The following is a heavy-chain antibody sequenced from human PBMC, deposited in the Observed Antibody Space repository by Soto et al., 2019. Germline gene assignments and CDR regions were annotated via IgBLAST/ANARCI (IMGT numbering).Heavy chain of an antibody. Sequence: GASVKVSCKASGGTFSSYAISWVRQAPGQGLEWMGGIIPIFGTANYAQKFQGRVTITADESTSTAYMELSSLRSEDTAVYYCATDAGGSGWYGDYWGQGTLVTVSS. V-gene: IGHV1-69*13. CDR1: GGTFSSYA. D-gene: IGHD6-19*01. CDR3: ATDAGGSGWYGDY. CDR2: IIPIFGTA. J-gene: IGHJ4*02.